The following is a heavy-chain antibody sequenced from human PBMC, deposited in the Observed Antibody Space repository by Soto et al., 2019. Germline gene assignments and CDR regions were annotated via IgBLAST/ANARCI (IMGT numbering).Heavy chain of an antibody. V-gene: IGHV3-21*05. CDR1: GWTFSTYS. J-gene: IGHJ6*02. CDR2: IRGFSRYI. CDR3: ARGGKVPYYYGMDV. Sequence: GAVRLSGAGCGWTFSTYSRNWVRQAPGKGLEWVSDIRGFSRYIYYAAAVKGRFTISRDSAKNSLFLQMNSLRDEDTAIYYCARGGKVPYYYGMDVWGQGTTVTVSS. D-gene: IGHD3-16*01.